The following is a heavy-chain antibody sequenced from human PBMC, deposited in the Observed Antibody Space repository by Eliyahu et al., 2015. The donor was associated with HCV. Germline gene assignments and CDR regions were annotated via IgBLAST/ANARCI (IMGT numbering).Heavy chain of an antibody. J-gene: IGHJ6*02. CDR1: GGSISSSFYY. CDR2: TYYSGNT. Sequence: QLQLQESGPGLVKPSETLSLTCSVSGGSISSSFYYWGWIRQPPGEGLEWIGSTYYSGNTYYNPSLKSRVSISLDTSKNQFSLNLSSVTAADTAVYYCAGSHYDFWSGGGGGPFYSMDVWGQGTTVIVS. V-gene: IGHV4-39*01. D-gene: IGHD3-3*01. CDR3: AGSHYDFWSGGGGGPFYSMDV.